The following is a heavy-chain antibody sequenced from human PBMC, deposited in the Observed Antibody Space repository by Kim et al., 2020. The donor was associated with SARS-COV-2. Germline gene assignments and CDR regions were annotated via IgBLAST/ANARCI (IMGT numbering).Heavy chain of an antibody. CDR1: GFTFSSYA. CDR2: ISYDGSNK. CDR3: ASTIRYFDPYGMDV. D-gene: IGHD3-9*01. J-gene: IGHJ6*02. Sequence: GGSLRLSCAASGFTFSSYAMHWVRQAPGKGLEWVAVISYDGSNKYYADSVKGRFTISRDNSKNTLYLQMNSLRAEDTAVYYCASTIRYFDPYGMDVWGQGTTVTVSS. V-gene: IGHV3-30-3*01.